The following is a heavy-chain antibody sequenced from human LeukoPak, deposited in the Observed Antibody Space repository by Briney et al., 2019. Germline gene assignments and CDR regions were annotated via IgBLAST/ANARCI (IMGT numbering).Heavy chain of an antibody. CDR3: AREGPRGNSQFDY. V-gene: IGHV3-33*08. CDR1: GFTFSSYA. J-gene: IGHJ4*02. D-gene: IGHD2/OR15-2a*01. Sequence: GGSLRLSCAASGFTFSSYAMSWVRQAPGKGLEWVALIWYDGSNKYYTDSVKGRFTISRDNSKNTLYLEMNSLRAEDTAIYYCAREGPRGNSQFDYWGQGTLVTVSS. CDR2: IWYDGSNK.